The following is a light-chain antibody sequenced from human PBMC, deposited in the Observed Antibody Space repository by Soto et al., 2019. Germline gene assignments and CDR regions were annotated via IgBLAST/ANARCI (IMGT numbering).Light chain of an antibody. CDR3: CSYAGIYSYV. J-gene: IGLJ1*01. CDR1: SSDVGRFEY. V-gene: IGLV2-11*01. CDR2: DIT. Sequence: QSALTQPRSVSGSPGQSVTISCTGTSSDVGRFEYVSWYQQHPGEAPKVVVYDITKRPSGVPDRFSGSKSGNTASLPISGLRAEDEVNYYCCSYAGIYSYVFGTGTKLTVL.